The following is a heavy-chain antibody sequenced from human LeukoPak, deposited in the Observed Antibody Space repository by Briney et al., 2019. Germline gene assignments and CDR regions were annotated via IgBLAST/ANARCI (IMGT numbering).Heavy chain of an antibody. V-gene: IGHV5-51*01. J-gene: IGHJ4*02. CDR1: GYRFTSYW. CDR3: ARHTNDYGGYGDY. Sequence: GESLKISGKGSGYRFTSYWIGWVRQMPGKGLEWMGIIYPGDSETRYSPCFQGQVNISADKAISAAYLQGSSLKASDTAMYYCARHTNDYGGYGDYWGQGTLVSVSS. CDR2: IYPGDSET. D-gene: IGHD4-23*01.